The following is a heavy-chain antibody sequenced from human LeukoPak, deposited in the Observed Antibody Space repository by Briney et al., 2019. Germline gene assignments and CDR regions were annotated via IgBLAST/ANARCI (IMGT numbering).Heavy chain of an antibody. CDR3: ATVAVIRGVTYFDY. CDR2: IYYTGST. D-gene: IGHD3-10*01. CDR1: GGSLSNNY. J-gene: IGHJ4*02. Sequence: PSETLSLTCTASGGSLSNNYWSWIRQTPGRGLEWIGYIYYTGSTNYSPSLESRVTISLDTSKNQFSLKLRSVTAADTAVYYCATVAVIRGVTYFDYWGQGTLVTVSS. V-gene: IGHV4-59*01.